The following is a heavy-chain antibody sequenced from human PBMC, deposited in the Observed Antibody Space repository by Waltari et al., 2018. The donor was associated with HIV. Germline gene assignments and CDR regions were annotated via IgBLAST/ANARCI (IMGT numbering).Heavy chain of an antibody. CDR1: GFSLTGYY. CDR3: ARQMTFYDAFDV. V-gene: IGHV1-2*02. Sequence: QVQMVQSGAEVKKPGASVKVSCKTTGFSLTGYYIHWVRQAPGQGLEWMGWIYSNTGATNYGLQFEGRVTMTRETSMRTAYMELRTLRSDDTALYYCARQMTFYDAFDVWGQGTVVTVSS. CDR2: IYSNTGAT. J-gene: IGHJ3*01.